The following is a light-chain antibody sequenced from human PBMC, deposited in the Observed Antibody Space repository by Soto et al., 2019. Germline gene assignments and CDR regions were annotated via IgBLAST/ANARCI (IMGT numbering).Light chain of an antibody. J-gene: IGKJ1*01. Sequence: DIQMTQSPSSLSASVEDRVIITCRASQSISNHLNWYQQKPGKAPKLLIFAASSLQSGVPSRFSGSRSGPDFTLTINSLHPEDFATYYCQQSYSSPPTFGQGTKVEIK. CDR1: QSISNH. V-gene: IGKV1-39*01. CDR3: QQSYSSPPT. CDR2: AAS.